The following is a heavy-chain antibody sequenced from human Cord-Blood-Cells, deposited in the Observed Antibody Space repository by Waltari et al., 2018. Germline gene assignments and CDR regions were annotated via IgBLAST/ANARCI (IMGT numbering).Heavy chain of an antibody. D-gene: IGHD1-26*01. J-gene: IGHJ4*02. CDR2: IYHSGST. Sequence: QVQLQESGPGLVKPSETLSLTCAVSGYSISSGYYWGWIRQPPGKGLEWIGSIYHSGSTYYNPSLKSRGTISVDTSKNQFSLKLSSVTAADTAVYYCARRGYSGSYFDYWGQGTLVTVSS. CDR3: ARRGYSGSYFDY. CDR1: GYSISSGYY. V-gene: IGHV4-38-2*01.